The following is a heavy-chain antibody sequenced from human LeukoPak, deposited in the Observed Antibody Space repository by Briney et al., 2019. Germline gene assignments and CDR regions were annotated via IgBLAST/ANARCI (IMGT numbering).Heavy chain of an antibody. D-gene: IGHD3-16*01. Sequence: GGSLRLSCAASGFTFSSYWMSWVRQTPGKGLEWVANIKQDGSEKYNVDSVKGRFTISRDNAKNSLYLQMNSLRAEDTAVYYCARVGEASIYYYGMDVWGQGTTVTVSS. CDR1: GFTFSSYW. CDR3: ARVGEASIYYYGMDV. J-gene: IGHJ6*02. V-gene: IGHV3-7*01. CDR2: IKQDGSEK.